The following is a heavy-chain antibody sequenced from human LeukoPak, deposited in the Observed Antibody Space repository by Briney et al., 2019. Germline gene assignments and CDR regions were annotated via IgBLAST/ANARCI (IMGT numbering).Heavy chain of an antibody. CDR2: ISSSGSV. Sequence: SETLSLTCTVSRGSISGSIRSYYWSWLRQPPGKGLEWIGYISSSGSVNDDPSLRSRVTISVDTSKNQFFLNLSSVSAADTAVYYCARIPLGYSGAYYFDYWGQGTLVTVSP. CDR1: RGSISGSIRSYY. D-gene: IGHD5-12*01. J-gene: IGHJ4*02. CDR3: ARIPLGYSGAYYFDY. V-gene: IGHV4-4*09.